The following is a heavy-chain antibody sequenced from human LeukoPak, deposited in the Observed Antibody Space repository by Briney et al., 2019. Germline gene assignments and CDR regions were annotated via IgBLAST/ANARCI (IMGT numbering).Heavy chain of an antibody. D-gene: IGHD6-13*01. CDR1: GGSISSYY. CDR3: ARDGYSSSLDAFDI. Sequence: SETLSLTCTVSGGSISSYYWSWIRQPAGKGLEWIGRIYTSGSTNYNPSLKSRVTMSVDTSKNQFSLKLSSVTAADTAVYYCARDGYSSSLDAFDIWGQGTMVTVSS. J-gene: IGHJ3*02. CDR2: IYTSGST. V-gene: IGHV4-4*07.